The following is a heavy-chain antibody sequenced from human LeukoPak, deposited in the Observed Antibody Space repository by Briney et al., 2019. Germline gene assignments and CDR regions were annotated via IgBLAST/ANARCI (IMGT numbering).Heavy chain of an antibody. CDR1: GFTLNDYA. V-gene: IGHV3-9*03. Sequence: PGWSLRLSCAVSGFTLNDYAMLWVRQAPGKGLEGVSGISYNGGTIGFADSVKGRFTISRDNAKNSLYLQMNSLRAEDIALYYCAEYRCNGGSCYGRSVLDIWGQGTMVTVSS. J-gene: IGHJ3*02. CDR2: ISYNGGTI. CDR3: AEYRCNGGSCYGRSVLDI. D-gene: IGHD2-15*01.